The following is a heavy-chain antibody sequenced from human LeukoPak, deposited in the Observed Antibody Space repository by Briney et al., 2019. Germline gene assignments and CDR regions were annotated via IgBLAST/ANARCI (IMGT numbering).Heavy chain of an antibody. V-gene: IGHV3-30*18. D-gene: IGHD3-10*01. J-gene: IGHJ6*02. CDR1: GFSFSTYW. CDR3: AKQDTYYYGSGSPHGMDV. CDR2: ISYDGSNK. Sequence: GGSLRLSCAVSGFSFSTYWMHWVRQAPGKGLEWVAVISYDGSNKYYADSVKGRFTISRDNSKNTLYLQMNSLRAEDTAVYYCAKQDTYYYGSGSPHGMDVWGQGTTVTVSS.